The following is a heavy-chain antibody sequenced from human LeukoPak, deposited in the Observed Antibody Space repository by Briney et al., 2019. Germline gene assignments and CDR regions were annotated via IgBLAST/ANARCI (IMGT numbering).Heavy chain of an antibody. D-gene: IGHD3-10*01. V-gene: IGHV4-39*07. Sequence: SETLSLTCTVSGDSISYTSYYWGWIRQSPGKGLEWIGIIYYSGSTYYNPSLNSRVTISVDTSKNQFSLNLSSVTAADTAVYYCARAGYYYGSVTKIDIWGQGTMVTVSS. CDR1: GDSISYTSYY. CDR2: IYYSGST. CDR3: ARAGYYYGSVTKIDI. J-gene: IGHJ3*02.